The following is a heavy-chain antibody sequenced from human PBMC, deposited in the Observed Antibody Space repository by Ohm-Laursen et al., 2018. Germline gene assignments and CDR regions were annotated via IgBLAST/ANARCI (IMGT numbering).Heavy chain of an antibody. V-gene: IGHV3-13*04. CDR2: IGTVGDT. CDR3: ARNYYDSSTYWYFDL. J-gene: IGHJ2*01. Sequence: SLRLSCAASGFTFSGYDMHWVRQATGKGLEWVSGIGTVGDTYYIGSVKGRFTISRDNAKNSLYLQMNSLRAEDTAVYYCARNYYDSSTYWYFDLWGRGTLVTVSS. D-gene: IGHD3-22*01. CDR1: GFTFSGYD.